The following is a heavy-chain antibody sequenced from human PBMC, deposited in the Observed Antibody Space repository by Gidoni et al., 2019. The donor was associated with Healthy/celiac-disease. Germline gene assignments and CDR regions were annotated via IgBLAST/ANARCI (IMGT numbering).Heavy chain of an antibody. CDR2: IYYSGST. CDR1: GGSISSSSYY. D-gene: IGHD2-21*02. CDR3: ARPTHLPCGGDCYMYYFDY. Sequence: QLQLQESGPGLVKPSETLSLTCTVSGGSISSSSYYWGWIRQPPGKGLEWIGSIYYSGSTYYNPSLKSRVTISVDTSKNQFSLKLSSVTAADTAVYYCARPTHLPCGGDCYMYYFDYWGQGTLVTVSS. J-gene: IGHJ4*02. V-gene: IGHV4-39*01.